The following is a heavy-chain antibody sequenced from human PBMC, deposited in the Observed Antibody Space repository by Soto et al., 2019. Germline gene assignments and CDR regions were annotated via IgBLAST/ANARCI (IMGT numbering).Heavy chain of an antibody. Sequence: QVQLQESGPGLVKPLGTLSLTCTVSGGSLSNYYWSWIRQPAGKGLEWIGHIYTTGNTIYTPSLKRRVTMSVDTSKNQFSLRLRSVTAADTAVYYCAREGVFSYAYDFDFWGQGTLVTVSS. CDR3: AREGVFSYAYDFDF. J-gene: IGHJ4*02. V-gene: IGHV4-4*07. CDR2: IYTTGNT. CDR1: GGSLSNYY. D-gene: IGHD3-16*01.